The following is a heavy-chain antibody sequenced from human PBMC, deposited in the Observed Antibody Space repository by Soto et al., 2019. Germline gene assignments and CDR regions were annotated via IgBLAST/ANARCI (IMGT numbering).Heavy chain of an antibody. V-gene: IGHV3-48*01. Sequence: EVQLVESGGGLVQPGGSLRLSCAASGFTFSSYSMNWVRQAPGKGLEWVSYITSSSDTIYYADSVKGRFTISRDNSKNTLLLQMNSLGAEDTAVYYCAKDSNKYSSSLRGRYFDYWGQGIGVTVSS. J-gene: IGHJ4*02. CDR1: GFTFSSYS. CDR3: AKDSNKYSSSLRGRYFDY. CDR2: ITSSSDTI. D-gene: IGHD4-4*01.